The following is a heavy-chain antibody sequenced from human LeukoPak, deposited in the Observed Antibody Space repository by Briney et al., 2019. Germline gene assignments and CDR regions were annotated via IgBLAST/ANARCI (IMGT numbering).Heavy chain of an antibody. V-gene: IGHV3-30*03. CDR3: ARGAYSGYDLHFDY. J-gene: IGHJ4*02. CDR1: GFTFSSYG. D-gene: IGHD5-12*01. CDR2: ISYDGSDK. Sequence: GGSLRLSCAASGFTFSSYGMHWVRQAPGRGLEWVAVISYDGSDKYYADSVKGRLTISRDNSKNTLYLQMNSLRAEDTAVYYCARGAYSGYDLHFDYWGQGTLVTVSS.